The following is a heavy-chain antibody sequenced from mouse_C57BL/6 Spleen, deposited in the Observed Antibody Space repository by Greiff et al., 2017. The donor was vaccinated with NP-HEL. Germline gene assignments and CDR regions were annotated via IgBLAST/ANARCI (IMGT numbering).Heavy chain of an antibody. CDR2: INPNYGTT. D-gene: IGHD2-3*01. V-gene: IGHV1-39*01. J-gene: IGHJ2*01. Sequence: VHVKQSGPELVKPGASVKISCKASGYSFTDYNMNWVKQSNGKSLEWIGVINPNYGTTSYNQKFKGKATLTVDQSSSTAYMQLNSLTSEDSAVYYCARSEGWLPLFDYWGQGTTLTVSS. CDR3: ARSEGWLPLFDY. CDR1: GYSFTDYN.